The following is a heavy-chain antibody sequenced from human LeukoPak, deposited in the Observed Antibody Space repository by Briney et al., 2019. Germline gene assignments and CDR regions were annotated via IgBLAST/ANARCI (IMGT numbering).Heavy chain of an antibody. CDR2: ISSSSYI. CDR1: GFTFSSYS. V-gene: IGHV3-21*01. D-gene: IGHD3-9*01. J-gene: IGHJ4*02. CDR3: ARANDDILTGPIDY. Sequence: GGSLRLSCAASGFTFSSYSMNWVRQAPGKGLEWVSSISSSSYIYYADSVKGRFTISRDNAKNSLYLQMNSLRAEDTAVYYCARANDDILTGPIDYWGQGTLVTVSS.